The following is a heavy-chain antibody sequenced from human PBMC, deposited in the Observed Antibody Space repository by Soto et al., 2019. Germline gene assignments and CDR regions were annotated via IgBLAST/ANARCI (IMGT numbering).Heavy chain of an antibody. J-gene: IGHJ1*01. CDR1: ALIPSPYA. CDR2: ISGSGGTT. CDR3: ANLDGIVGATTWYFQY. V-gene: IGHV3-23*01. D-gene: IGHD1-26*01. Sequence: AGSLRLPSAASALIPSPYAVSLVRLVLEKGLEWVSTISGSGGTTYYADSVKGRFSISRDNSKNTLYLQMNSLRAEDTAVYYCANLDGIVGATTWYFQYWGQGT.